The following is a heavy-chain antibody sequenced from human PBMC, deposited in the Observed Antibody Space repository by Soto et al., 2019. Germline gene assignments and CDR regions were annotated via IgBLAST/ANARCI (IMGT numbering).Heavy chain of an antibody. CDR2: ISFDGSIK. J-gene: IGHJ6*02. Sequence: QVQLVESGGGVVQPGTSLRLSCAASGFSFSSHGMHWVRQAPGKGLEWVALISFDGSIKYYGDSVKGRLSISRDNSKNTLYLQMNSLRTEDTAVYYCAKYRGGSLGMTRYYYVLDVWGQGTTVTVSS. V-gene: IGHV3-30*18. D-gene: IGHD2-21*01. CDR3: AKYRGGSLGMTRYYYVLDV. CDR1: GFSFSSHG.